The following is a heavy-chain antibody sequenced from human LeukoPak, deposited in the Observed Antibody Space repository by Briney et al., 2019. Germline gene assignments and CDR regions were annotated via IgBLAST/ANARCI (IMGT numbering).Heavy chain of an antibody. CDR2: INHSGST. V-gene: IGHV4-34*01. CDR1: GGSCSGYY. CDR3: ARGRITMVRGVRTFDY. Sequence: PSETLSLTCAVYGGSCSGYYWSWIRQPPGKGLEWIGEINHSGSTNYNPSLKSRVTISVDTSKNQFSLKLSSVTAADTAVYYCARGRITMVRGVRTFDYWGQGTLVTVSS. D-gene: IGHD3-10*01. J-gene: IGHJ4*02.